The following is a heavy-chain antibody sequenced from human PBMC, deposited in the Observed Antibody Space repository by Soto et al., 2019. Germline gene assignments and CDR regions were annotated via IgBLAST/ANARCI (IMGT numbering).Heavy chain of an antibody. D-gene: IGHD3-10*01. CDR3: GKGSRKGSARYFDY. Sequence: QVQLVQSGAELKKPGASVKVSCKASGYTFSNYDMNWVRQATGQGPEWIGWVNPNNGDTGYAQKFQGRVTLTTDISTTTAYMELTSRRSEDTAIYYWGKGSRKGSARYFDYLGQGTLITVSS. J-gene: IGHJ4*02. CDR2: VNPNNGDT. CDR1: GYTFSNYD. V-gene: IGHV1-8*01.